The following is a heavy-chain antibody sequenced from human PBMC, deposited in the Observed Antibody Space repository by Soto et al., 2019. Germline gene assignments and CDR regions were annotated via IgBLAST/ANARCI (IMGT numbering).Heavy chain of an antibody. J-gene: IGHJ4*02. CDR1: GFTVSSNY. CDR2: IYSGGST. V-gene: IGHV3-53*02. D-gene: IGHD2-15*01. Sequence: EVQLVETGGGLIQPGGSLRLSCAASGFTVSSNYMSWVRQAPGKGLEWVSVIYSGGSTYYADSVKGRFTISRDNSKNTLYLQMNSLRAEDTAVYYCAKWYCSGGSCYPTFDSWGQGTLVTVSS. CDR3: AKWYCSGGSCYPTFDS.